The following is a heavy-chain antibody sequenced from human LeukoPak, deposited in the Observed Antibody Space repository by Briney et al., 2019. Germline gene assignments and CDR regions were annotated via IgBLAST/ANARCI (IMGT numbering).Heavy chain of an antibody. V-gene: IGHV4-59*11. CDR2: IYYTGST. D-gene: IGHD3-22*01. CDR3: ASYDSSGRAFDI. Sequence: SETLSLTCTVSGGSISSHYWTWLRQPPGKGLEWIGYIYYTGSTNYNPSLQSRVTISVDTSKNQFSLKLSSVTAADTAVYYCASYDSSGRAFDIWGQGTMVTVSS. J-gene: IGHJ3*02. CDR1: GGSISSHY.